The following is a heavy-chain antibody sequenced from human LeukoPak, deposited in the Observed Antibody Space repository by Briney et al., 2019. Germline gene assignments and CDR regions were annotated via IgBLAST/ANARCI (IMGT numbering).Heavy chain of an antibody. CDR2: IFHSGST. Sequence: TSETLSLTCSVSAYSISSGFYWGWIRQPPGKGLEWIGSIFHSGSTYYNSSVKSRVTISVDTSKNQFSLKLSSVTAADTAVYYCARAIYYDSIGYSRGAFDIWGQGTMVTVSS. D-gene: IGHD3-22*01. CDR3: ARAIYYDSIGYSRGAFDI. CDR1: AYSISSGFY. J-gene: IGHJ3*02. V-gene: IGHV4-38-2*02.